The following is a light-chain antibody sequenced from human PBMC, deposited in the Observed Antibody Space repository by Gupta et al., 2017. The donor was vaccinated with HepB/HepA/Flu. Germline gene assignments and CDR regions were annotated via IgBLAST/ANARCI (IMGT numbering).Light chain of an antibody. J-gene: IGKJ2*01. Sequence: AIQMTQSPSSLSASVGDRVIITCRASQGIRDDLAWYQQKPGKPPKLLIYAASTLESGVPSRFSGSGSCTEFTLTISSLQPEDFATYYCLQDYNYLTFGQGTKLEIK. CDR3: LQDYNYLT. CDR1: QGIRDD. V-gene: IGKV1-6*01. CDR2: AAS.